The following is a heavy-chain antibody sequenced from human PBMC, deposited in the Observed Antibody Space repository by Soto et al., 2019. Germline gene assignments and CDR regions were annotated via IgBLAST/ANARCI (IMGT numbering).Heavy chain of an antibody. J-gene: IGHJ4*02. CDR2: IYYSGST. CDR1: GGSISSSSYY. D-gene: IGHD3-10*01. V-gene: IGHV4-39*07. Sequence: PSETLSLTCTVSGGSISSSSYYWGWIRQPPGKGLERIGRIYYSGSTYYNPSLKSRVTISLYTPKNQFSLKLSSVTAADTVVYYCARVIVSLFRDDYGNGHPYYFVNWGQGTLVTVSS. CDR3: ARVIVSLFRDDYGNGHPYYFVN.